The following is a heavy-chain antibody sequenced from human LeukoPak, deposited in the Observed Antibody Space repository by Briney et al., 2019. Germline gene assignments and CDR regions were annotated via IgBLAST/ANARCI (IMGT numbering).Heavy chain of an antibody. Sequence: ASVKVSCKASGGTFSSYAISWVRQAPGQGLEWMGWINPNSGGTNYAQKFQGRVTMTRDTSISTAYMELSRLRSDDTAVYYCARGPKTYYYDSSGYYWSYWGQGTLVTVSS. CDR2: INPNSGGT. CDR3: ARGPKTYYYDSSGYYWSY. V-gene: IGHV1-2*02. J-gene: IGHJ4*02. CDR1: GGTFSSYA. D-gene: IGHD3-22*01.